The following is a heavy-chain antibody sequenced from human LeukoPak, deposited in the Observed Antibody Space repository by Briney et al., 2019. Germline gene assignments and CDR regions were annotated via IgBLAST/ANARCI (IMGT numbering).Heavy chain of an antibody. D-gene: IGHD3-16*01. V-gene: IGHV5-51*01. CDR2: IYPGDSDT. Sequence: RGESLKISCKGSGYRFTTQWIGWVRQMSGKGLEWMGSIYPGDSDTRYSPSFQGQVSISVDKSISTAYLQWSSLKASDTAMYYCARRGSSGYLDYWGQGTLVTVSS. J-gene: IGHJ4*02. CDR3: ARRGSSGYLDY. CDR1: GYRFTTQW.